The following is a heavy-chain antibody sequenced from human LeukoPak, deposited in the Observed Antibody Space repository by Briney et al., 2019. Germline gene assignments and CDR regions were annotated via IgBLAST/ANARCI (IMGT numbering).Heavy chain of an antibody. CDR2: IYYSGST. CDR1: GGSISSSSYY. V-gene: IGHV4-39*07. Sequence: KPSETLSLTCTVSGGSISSSSYYWGWIRQPPGKGLEWIGSIYYSGSTYYNPSLKSRVTISVDTSKNQFSLKLSSVTAADTAVYYCAREILGNIVVVPAARGYYYYMDVWGKGTTVTISS. J-gene: IGHJ6*03. CDR3: AREILGNIVVVPAARGYYYYMDV. D-gene: IGHD2-2*01.